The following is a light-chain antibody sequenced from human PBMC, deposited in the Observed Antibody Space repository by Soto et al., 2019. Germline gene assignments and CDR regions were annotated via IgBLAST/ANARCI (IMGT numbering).Light chain of an antibody. Sequence: QSALTQPASVSGSPGQSITIFCTGTSSDVGGYNYVSWYQQHPGKAPKLMIYEVSHRPSGVSNRFSCSKSGITASLTISGLQAEDEADYYCTSYTTSSARVVFGGGTKVTVL. J-gene: IGLJ2*01. CDR2: EVS. V-gene: IGLV2-14*01. CDR1: SSDVGGYNY. CDR3: TSYTTSSARVV.